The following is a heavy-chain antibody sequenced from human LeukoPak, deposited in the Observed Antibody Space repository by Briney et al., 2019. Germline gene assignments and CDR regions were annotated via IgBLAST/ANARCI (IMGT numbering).Heavy chain of an antibody. J-gene: IGHJ4*02. Sequence: GRSLRLSCAASGFTFSSYALHWVRQAPGKGLEWVAIISYDGTSKFYADSVKGRFTISRDNSKNTLYLQMNSLRAEDTAVYYCAKDQRFDCSGGSCHYFDYWGQGTLVTVSS. CDR3: AKDQRFDCSGGSCHYFDY. CDR1: GFTFSSYA. V-gene: IGHV3-30-3*01. CDR2: ISYDGTSK. D-gene: IGHD2-15*01.